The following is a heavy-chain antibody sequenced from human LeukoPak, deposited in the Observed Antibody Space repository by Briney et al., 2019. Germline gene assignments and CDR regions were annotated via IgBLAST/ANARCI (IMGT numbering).Heavy chain of an antibody. J-gene: IGHJ4*02. V-gene: IGHV1-2*06. CDR3: ARGKPIAYHYDSSGQRGDY. CDR2: INPNSGGT. D-gene: IGHD3-22*01. Sequence: GASVKVSCKASGYTFTGYYMHWVRQAPGQGLEWMGRINPNSGGTNYAQKFQGRVTMTRDTSISTAYMELSRLRSDDTAVYYCARGKPIAYHYDSSGQRGDYWGQRTLVTVSS. CDR1: GYTFTGYY.